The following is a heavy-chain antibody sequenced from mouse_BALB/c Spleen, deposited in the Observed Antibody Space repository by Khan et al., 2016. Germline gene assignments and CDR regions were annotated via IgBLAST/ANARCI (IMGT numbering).Heavy chain of an antibody. Sequence: VQLKQSGPELVKPGASVKISCKASGSSFTAYFMNWVMQSHGKSLEWIGRLHPYNGDTFYNRKFRDKATLTVDKSSTTAHMELRSLASEDSAVYYCAGSGDYGTFAYWGQGTLVTVSA. V-gene: IGHV1-20*02. CDR2: LHPYNGDT. CDR1: GSSFTAYF. CDR3: AGSGDYGTFAY. D-gene: IGHD2-4*01. J-gene: IGHJ3*01.